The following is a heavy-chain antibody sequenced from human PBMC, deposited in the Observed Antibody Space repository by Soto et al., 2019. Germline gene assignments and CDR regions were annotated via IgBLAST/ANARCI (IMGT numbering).Heavy chain of an antibody. CDR3: ARDSLYYYDSSGYYAGMDV. D-gene: IGHD3-22*01. CDR1: GFTFSSYS. Sequence: PGGSLRLSCAASGFTFSSYSMNWVRQAPGKGLEWVSYISSSSSTIYYADSVKGRFTISRDNAKNSLYLQMNSLRDEDTAVYYCARDSLYYYDSSGYYAGMDVWGQGPTVTVSS. CDR2: ISSSSSTI. V-gene: IGHV3-48*02. J-gene: IGHJ6*02.